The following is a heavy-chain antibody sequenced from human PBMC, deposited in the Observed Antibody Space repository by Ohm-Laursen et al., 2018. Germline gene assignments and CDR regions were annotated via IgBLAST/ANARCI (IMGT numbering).Heavy chain of an antibody. V-gene: IGHV3-30*18. D-gene: IGHD6-13*01. CDR1: GFTVSSNY. CDR2: ISYDGSNK. CDR3: ANGPRYSSSWYEGLDYFDY. J-gene: IGHJ4*02. Sequence: SLRLSCAASGFTVSSNYMSWVRQAPGKGLEWVAVISYDGSNKYYADSVKGRFTISRDNSKNTLYLQMNSLRAEDTAVYYCANGPRYSSSWYEGLDYFDYWGQGTLVTVSS.